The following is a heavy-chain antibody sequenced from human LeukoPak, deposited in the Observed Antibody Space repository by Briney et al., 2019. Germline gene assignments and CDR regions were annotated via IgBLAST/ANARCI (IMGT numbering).Heavy chain of an antibody. J-gene: IGHJ4*02. V-gene: IGHV4-59*08. CDR2: TYYSGST. CDR1: GGSISSYY. CDR3: ARQLGYCSSTSCYADKVDY. Sequence: PSETLSLTCTVSGGSISSYYWSWIRQPPGKGLEWIGYTYYSGSTNYNPSLKSRVTISVDTSKNQFSLKLSSVTAADTAVYYCARQLGYCSSTSCYADKVDYWGQGTLVTVSS. D-gene: IGHD2-2*01.